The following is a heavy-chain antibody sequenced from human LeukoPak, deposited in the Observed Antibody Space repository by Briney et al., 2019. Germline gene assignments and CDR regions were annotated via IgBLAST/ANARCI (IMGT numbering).Heavy chain of an antibody. CDR2: IYYSGST. J-gene: IGHJ4*02. CDR3: ARLARQNIGREFDY. Sequence: SETLSLTCTAPGGSISSGSYFWGWIRQPPGKGLEWIGSIYYSGSTYYNPSLKGRVTISVDTSKNQFSLKLSSVTAADTAVYYCARLARQNIGREFDYWGQGTLVTVSS. CDR1: GGSISSGSYF. V-gene: IGHV4-39*07. D-gene: IGHD1-14*01.